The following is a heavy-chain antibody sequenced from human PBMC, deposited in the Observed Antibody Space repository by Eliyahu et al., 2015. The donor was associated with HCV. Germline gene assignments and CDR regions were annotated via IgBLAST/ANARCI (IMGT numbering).Heavy chain of an antibody. CDR2: IIPIFGTA. D-gene: IGHD2-15*01. CDR3: AREGGDYCSGGTCFLLY. J-gene: IGHJ4*02. CDR1: GGTFSSQS. V-gene: IGHV1-69*01. Sequence: EVKKPGSSVKVSCKASGGTFSSQSISWMRQAPGQGLEWMGGIIPIFGTANYAQKFQGRVTITADESTSTGLHGFGQPKSENTGIHGRAREGGDYCSGGTCFLLYWGQGTLVTVSS.